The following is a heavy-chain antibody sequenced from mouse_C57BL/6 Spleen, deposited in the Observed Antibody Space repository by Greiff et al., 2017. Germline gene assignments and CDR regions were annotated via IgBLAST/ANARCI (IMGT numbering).Heavy chain of an antibody. V-gene: IGHV1-26*01. CDR2: INPNNGGT. J-gene: IGHJ3*01. CDR1: GYTFTDYY. D-gene: IGHD1-1*01. Sequence: EVQLQQSGPELVKPGASVKISCKASGYTFTDYYMNWVKQSHGKSLEWIGDINPNNGGTSYNQKFKGKATLTVDKSSSTAYMELRSLTSEDSAVYYCARGGYYYGSSYPAWFAYWGQGTLVTVSA. CDR3: ARGGYYYGSSYPAWFAY.